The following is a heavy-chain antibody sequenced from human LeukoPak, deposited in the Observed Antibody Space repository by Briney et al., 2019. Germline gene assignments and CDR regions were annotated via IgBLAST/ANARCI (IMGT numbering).Heavy chain of an antibody. CDR3: ATGRSCTTCYLPDY. CDR2: INQDGGEK. Sequence: TGGSLRLSCAASGFTFSSYWVSWVRQAPGKGLEWVANINQDGGEKYYVDSVKGRFTISRDNAKNSLYLQMNSLRAEDTAVYHCATGRSCTTCYLPDYWGQGTLVTVSS. V-gene: IGHV3-7*01. J-gene: IGHJ4*02. D-gene: IGHD2-2*01. CDR1: GFTFSSYW.